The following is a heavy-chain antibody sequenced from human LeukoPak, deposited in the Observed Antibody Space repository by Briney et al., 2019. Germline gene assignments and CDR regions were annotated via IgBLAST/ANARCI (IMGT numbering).Heavy chain of an antibody. CDR3: ARVSRFYYDSSGDFDY. V-gene: IGHV1-2*02. CDR1: GYTFTDYY. Sequence: ASVKVSCKTSGYTFTDYYMHWVRQAPGQGLEWMGWITPNSGGTKYARKFQGRVTMTRDTSINTAYMELSRLRSDDTAVYYCARVSRFYYDSSGDFDYWGQGSLVTVSS. D-gene: IGHD3-22*01. CDR2: ITPNSGGT. J-gene: IGHJ4*02.